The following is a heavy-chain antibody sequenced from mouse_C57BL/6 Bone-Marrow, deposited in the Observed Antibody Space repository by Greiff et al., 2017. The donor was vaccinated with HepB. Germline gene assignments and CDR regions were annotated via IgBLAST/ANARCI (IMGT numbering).Heavy chain of an antibody. J-gene: IGHJ3*01. Sequence: QVQLKESGAELVKPGASVKISCKASGYAFSSYWMNWVKQRPGKGLEWIGQIYPGDGDTNYNGKFKGKATLTADKSSSTAYMQLSSLTSEDSAVYFCARSHHNYEGWFAYWGQGTLVTVSA. CDR3: ARSHHNYEGWFAY. CDR1: GYAFSSYW. V-gene: IGHV1-80*01. D-gene: IGHD1-2*01. CDR2: IYPGDGDT.